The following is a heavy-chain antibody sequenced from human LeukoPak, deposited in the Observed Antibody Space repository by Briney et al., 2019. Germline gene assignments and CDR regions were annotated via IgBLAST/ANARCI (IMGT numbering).Heavy chain of an antibody. J-gene: IGHJ4*02. V-gene: IGHV1-2*02. CDR1: GYTFTGYY. Sequence: GASVKVSCKASGYTFTGYYMHWVRQAPGQGLEWMGWINPNSGGTNYAQKFQGRVTMTRDTSISTAYMELSRLRSDDTAVYYCARDWWGDSYCGGDCYHTDNMDWGQGTLVTVSS. CDR2: INPNSGGT. CDR3: ARDWWGDSYCGGDCYHTDNMD. D-gene: IGHD2-21*02.